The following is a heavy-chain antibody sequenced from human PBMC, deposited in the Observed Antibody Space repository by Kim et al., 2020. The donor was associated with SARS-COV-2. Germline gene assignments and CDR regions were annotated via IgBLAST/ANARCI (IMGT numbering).Heavy chain of an antibody. D-gene: IGHD2-21*01. V-gene: IGHV4-31*03. CDR1: GGSISSGGYY. Sequence: SETLSLTCTVSGGSISSGGYYWSWIRQHPGKGLEWIGYIYYSGSTYYNPSLKSRVTISVDTSKNQFSLKLSSVTAADTAVYYCARDLPDYSNGMDVWGQGTTVTVSS. J-gene: IGHJ6*02. CDR2: IYYSGST. CDR3: ARDLPDYSNGMDV.